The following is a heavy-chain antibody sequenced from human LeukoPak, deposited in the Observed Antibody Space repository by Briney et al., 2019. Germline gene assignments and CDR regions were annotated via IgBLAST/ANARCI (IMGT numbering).Heavy chain of an antibody. J-gene: IGHJ4*02. D-gene: IGHD3-16*02. CDR2: IYYSGST. CDR3: ARGGPAWGYLNY. Sequence: SSETLSLTCTVSGGSISSYYWSWIRQPPGKGLEWIGHIYYSGSTNYNPSLKSRVTISVDTSKNQFSLKLSSVTAADTAVYYCARGGPAWGYLNYWGQGTLVTVSS. V-gene: IGHV4-59*01. CDR1: GGSISSYY.